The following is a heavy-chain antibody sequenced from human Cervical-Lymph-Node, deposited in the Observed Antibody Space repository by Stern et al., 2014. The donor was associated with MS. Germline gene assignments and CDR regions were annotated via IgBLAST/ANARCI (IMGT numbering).Heavy chain of an antibody. CDR2: ISETGGTA. J-gene: IGHJ4*02. CDR1: GFTFGSYA. CDR3: AKRSNPGSYIGTHDS. V-gene: IGHV3-23*01. Sequence: EVQLLESGGGLVQPGGSLRLSCAASGFTFGSYAISWVRQAPGKGLAWVSSISETGGTAYYADSVKGRFTISRDNSKNTLYLQMNNLRGEDTALYYCAKRSNPGSYIGTHDSWGQGTLVTVSS. D-gene: IGHD3-10*01.